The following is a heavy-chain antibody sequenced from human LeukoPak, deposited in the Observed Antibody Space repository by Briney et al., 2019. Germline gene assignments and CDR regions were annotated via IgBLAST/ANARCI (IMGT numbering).Heavy chain of an antibody. J-gene: IGHJ4*02. Sequence: SQTLSLTCAISGDSVSSNSAAWNWIRQSPSRGLEWLGRTYYRSKWYNDYAVSVKSRITINPDTSKNQFSLQLNSVTPEDTAVYYCARGAAAGWGIDYYFDYWGQGTLVTVSS. CDR3: ARGAAAGWGIDYYFDY. CDR2: TYYRSKWYN. V-gene: IGHV6-1*01. CDR1: GDSVSSNSAA. D-gene: IGHD6-13*01.